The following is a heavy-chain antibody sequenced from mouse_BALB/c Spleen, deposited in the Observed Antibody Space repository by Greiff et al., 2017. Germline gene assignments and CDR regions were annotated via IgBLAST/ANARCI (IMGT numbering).Heavy chain of an antibody. CDR3: TRSNCGYDDAMDY. Sequence: VQLQQSGTVLARPGASVKMSCKASGYTFTSYWMHWVKQRPGQGLEWIGAIYPGNSDTSYNQKFKGKAKLTAVTSTSTAYMELSSLTNEDSAVYYYTRSNCGYDDAMDYWGQGTSVTVSS. V-gene: IGHV1-5*01. J-gene: IGHJ4*01. CDR1: GYTFTSYW. D-gene: IGHD2-2*01. CDR2: IYPGNSDT.